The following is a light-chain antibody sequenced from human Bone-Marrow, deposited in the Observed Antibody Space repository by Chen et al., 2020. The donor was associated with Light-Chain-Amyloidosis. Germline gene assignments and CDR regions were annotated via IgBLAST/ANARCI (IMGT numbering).Light chain of an antibody. CDR2: EVT. CDR1: SSDVGRSTL. V-gene: IGLV2-23*02. CDR3: CSYGGTYFYI. J-gene: IGLJ1*01. Sequence: QSALAQPASVSGSPGQSSTISCTGTSSDVGRSTLVSWYQPHPGKAPKLMIHEVTKRPSGVSNRFSGSKCGNTASLTLSGLQAEYEADYYCCSYGGTYFYIFGTGTKVTVL.